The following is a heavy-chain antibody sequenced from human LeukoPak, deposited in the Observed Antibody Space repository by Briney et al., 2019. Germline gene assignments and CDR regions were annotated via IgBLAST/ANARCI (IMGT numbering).Heavy chain of an antibody. J-gene: IGHJ5*02. Sequence: SETLSLTCAVYGGSLSDYYWSWIRQPPGKGLERIGEINHSGSTNYNPSRKSRVIISVDTSKNQFSLKLNSVTAADTAVYYCARVYSSGRSGWFDPWGQGTLVTVSS. CDR2: INHSGST. CDR3: ARVYSSGRSGWFDP. D-gene: IGHD6-19*01. V-gene: IGHV4-34*01. CDR1: GGSLSDYY.